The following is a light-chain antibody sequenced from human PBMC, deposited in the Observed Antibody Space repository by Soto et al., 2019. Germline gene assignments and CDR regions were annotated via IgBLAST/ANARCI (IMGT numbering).Light chain of an antibody. CDR2: DAS. V-gene: IGKV3-11*01. Sequence: EIVLTQSPATLSLSPGERATLSCRASQSVSSYLAWDQKKPGQAPRLLIYDASNRATGIPARFSGSGSGTDFTLTISRLEPEDFAVYYCQQRSNWLTFGGGTKVEIK. CDR1: QSVSSY. CDR3: QQRSNWLT. J-gene: IGKJ4*01.